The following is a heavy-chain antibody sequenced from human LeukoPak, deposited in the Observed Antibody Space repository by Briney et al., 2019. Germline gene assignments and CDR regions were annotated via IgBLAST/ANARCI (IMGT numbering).Heavy chain of an antibody. CDR1: DYSISTGHY. V-gene: IGHV4-38-2*02. D-gene: IGHD3-3*01. Sequence: SETLSLXCTVSDYSISTGHYWGWIRQPPGKGLEWIGSVSRSGSTYYNPSLKSRVTISIDRSKSQFSLKLTSVTAADTAVYYCARDSLHYDYWSGYYSPFDYWGQGTLVTVSS. CDR3: ARDSLHYDYWSGYYSPFDY. J-gene: IGHJ4*02. CDR2: VSRSGST.